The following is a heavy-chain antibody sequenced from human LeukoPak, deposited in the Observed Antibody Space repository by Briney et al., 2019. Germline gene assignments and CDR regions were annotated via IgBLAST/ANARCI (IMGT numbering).Heavy chain of an antibody. V-gene: IGHV3-43*02. CDR2: ISGDGAST. J-gene: IGHJ4*02. CDR3: ARESGKLDY. CDR1: GLPIGDFA. Sequence: GGSLRLSCVASGLPIGDFAMHWVRQAPGQGLEWVSLISGDGASTFFADSVKGRFSISRDNSKNSLFLEMSSLRTEDTAMYYCARESGKLDYWGQGTLVAVSS.